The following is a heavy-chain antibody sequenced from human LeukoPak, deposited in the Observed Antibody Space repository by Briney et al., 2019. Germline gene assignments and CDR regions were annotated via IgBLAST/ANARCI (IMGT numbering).Heavy chain of an antibody. CDR2: IKQDGSEK. CDR3: ARDGADNSGYYFGSL. Sequence: GGSLRLSYAASGFTFSSYWMSWVRQAPGKGLEWVANIKQDGSEKYYVDSVKGRFTISTDNSKNTLYLQMNSLRVEDTAVYYCARDGADNSGYYFGSLWGQGTVVTVSS. CDR1: GFTFSSYW. D-gene: IGHD3-22*01. J-gene: IGHJ3*01. V-gene: IGHV3-7*03.